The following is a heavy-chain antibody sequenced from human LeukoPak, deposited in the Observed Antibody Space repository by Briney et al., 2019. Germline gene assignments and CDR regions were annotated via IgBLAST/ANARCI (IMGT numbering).Heavy chain of an antibody. D-gene: IGHD3-3*01. CDR2: IYYSGST. Sequence: PSETLSLTCTVSGGSISSYYWGWIRQPPGKGLEWIGSIYYSGSTYYNPSLKSRVTISVDTSKNQFSLKLSSVTAADTAVYYCARRQNDFWSGYYYFDYWGQGTLVTVPS. CDR1: GGSISSYY. CDR3: ARRQNDFWSGYYYFDY. V-gene: IGHV4-39*01. J-gene: IGHJ4*02.